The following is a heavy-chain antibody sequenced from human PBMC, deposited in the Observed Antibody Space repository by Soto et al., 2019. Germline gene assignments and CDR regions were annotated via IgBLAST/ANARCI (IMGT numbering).Heavy chain of an antibody. CDR3: ARDDSITIFGVVIPRGFDP. CDR1: GFTFSSYW. Sequence: EVQLVESGGGLVQPGGSLRLSCAASGFTFSSYWMSWVRQAPGKGLEWVANIKQDGSEKYYVDSVKGRFTISRDNAKNSLYLKMNSLRAEDTAVYYCARDDSITIFGVVIPRGFDPWGQGTLVTVSS. D-gene: IGHD3-3*01. CDR2: IKQDGSEK. V-gene: IGHV3-7*03. J-gene: IGHJ5*02.